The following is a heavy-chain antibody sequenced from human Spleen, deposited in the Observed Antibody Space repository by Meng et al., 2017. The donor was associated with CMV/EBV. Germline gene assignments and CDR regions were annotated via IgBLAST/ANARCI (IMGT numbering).Heavy chain of an antibody. J-gene: IGHJ2*01. CDR2: LNPDSGAT. V-gene: IGHV1-2*02. CDR3: AREADYGGLYWYLDL. CDR1: GYTFTGYH. D-gene: IGHD4-23*01. Sequence: SGYTFTGYHVHWVRQAPGQGLGWMAWLNPDSGATRYAQKFQSRVTMTGDTSLSTAYMEMSSLRSDDTAVYYCAREADYGGLYWYLDLWGRGTLVTVSS.